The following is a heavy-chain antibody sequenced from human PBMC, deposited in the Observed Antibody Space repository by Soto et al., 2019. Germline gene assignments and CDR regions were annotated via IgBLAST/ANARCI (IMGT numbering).Heavy chain of an antibody. Sequence: QVQLQESGPGLVRPSETLSLTCTVSGDSLTDFYWNWLRQPPGKGLEWIGYVYYSGSTNYNSSLKSRVTISVDTSKNQVSLKLTSVTAADTAVYYCARGRYDVSGYYDRPFDYWSHGTQVTVSS. CDR3: ARGRYDVSGYYDRPFDY. D-gene: IGHD3-22*01. J-gene: IGHJ4*01. CDR1: GDSLTDFY. CDR2: VYYSGST. V-gene: IGHV4-59*01.